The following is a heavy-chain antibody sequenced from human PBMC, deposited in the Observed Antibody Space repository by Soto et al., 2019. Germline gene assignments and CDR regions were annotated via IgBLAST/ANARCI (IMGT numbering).Heavy chain of an antibody. CDR3: ARGQEWIAAASDAFDI. CDR2: MNPNSGNT. J-gene: IGHJ3*02. V-gene: IGHV1-8*01. Sequence: ASVKVSCKASGYTFTSYDINWVRQATGQGLEWMGWMNPNSGNTGYAQKFQGRVTMTRNTSISTAYMELSSLRSEDTAVYYCARGQEWIAAASDAFDIWGQGTMVTDSS. CDR1: GYTFTSYD. D-gene: IGHD6-13*01.